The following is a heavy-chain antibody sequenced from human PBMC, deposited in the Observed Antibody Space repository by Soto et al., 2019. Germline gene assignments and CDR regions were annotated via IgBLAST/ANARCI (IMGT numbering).Heavy chain of an antibody. CDR2: IRSKANNYAT. D-gene: IGHD5-18*01. J-gene: IGHJ4*02. CDR1: GFRFSGSA. CDR3: AKDGYSYGYDY. V-gene: IGHV3-73*01. Sequence: GGSLRLSCAGSGFRFSGSALHWVRQASRKGLEWVGRIRSKANNYATAYAASVKGRFTISRDDSKNTAYLQMNSLRAEDTAVYYCAKDGYSYGYDYWGQGTLVTVSS.